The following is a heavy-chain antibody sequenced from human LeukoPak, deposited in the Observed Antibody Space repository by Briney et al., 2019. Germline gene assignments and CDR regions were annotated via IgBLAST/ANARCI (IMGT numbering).Heavy chain of an antibody. CDR2: ISGSGGST. CDR3: ASAAGTDYYYYMDV. V-gene: IGHV3-23*01. Sequence: GGSLRLSCAASGFTFRDAWMTWVRQAPGKGLEWVSAISGSGGSTYYADSVKGRFTISRDNSKNTLYLQMNSLRAEDTAVYYCASAAGTDYYYYMDVWGKGTTVTVSS. D-gene: IGHD6-13*01. J-gene: IGHJ6*03. CDR1: GFTFRDA.